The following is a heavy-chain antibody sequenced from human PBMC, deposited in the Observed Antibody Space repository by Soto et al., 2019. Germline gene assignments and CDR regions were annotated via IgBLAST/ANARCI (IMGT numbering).Heavy chain of an antibody. CDR2: ISYDGSNK. J-gene: IGHJ3*02. D-gene: IGHD3-22*01. CDR3: ARDGYGDDSTGAAFDI. V-gene: IGHV3-30-3*01. Sequence: QVQLVESGGGVVQPGRSLRLSCAASGFTFSSYAMHWVCQAPGKGLEWVAVISYDGSNKYYADSVKGRFTISRDNSKNTLYLQMNSLRAEDTAVYYCARDGYGDDSTGAAFDIWGQGTMVTVSS. CDR1: GFTFSSYA.